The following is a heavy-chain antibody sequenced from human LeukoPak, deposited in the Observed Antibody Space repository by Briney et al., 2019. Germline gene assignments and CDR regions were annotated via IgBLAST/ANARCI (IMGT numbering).Heavy chain of an antibody. CDR2: IKQDGSEK. V-gene: IGHV3-7*01. CDR1: GFTFSRYS. J-gene: IGHJ6*03. D-gene: IGHD1-26*01. Sequence: GGSLRLSCAASGFTFSRYSMSWVRQAPGKGLEWVANIKQDGSEKYYVDSVKGRFTISRDNAKNSLYLQMNSLRAEDTAVYYCARAYSGTYGLGYYYMDVWGKGTTVTISS. CDR3: ARAYSGTYGLGYYYMDV.